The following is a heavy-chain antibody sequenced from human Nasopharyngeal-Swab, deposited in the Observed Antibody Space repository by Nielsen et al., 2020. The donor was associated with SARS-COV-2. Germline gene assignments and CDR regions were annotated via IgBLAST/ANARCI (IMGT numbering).Heavy chain of an antibody. CDR3: ASPRGSDNYYYYGMDV. D-gene: IGHD3-10*01. CDR1: GFTFSNYS. J-gene: IGHJ6*02. CDR2: ISSSSSYI. Sequence: GRSLRLSCAASGFTFSNYSMKWVRQAPGKGLEWVSSISSSSSYIYYADSVKGRFTISRDNAKNSLYLQMNSLRAEDTAVYYCASPRGSDNYYYYGMDVWGQGTTVTVSS. V-gene: IGHV3-21*01.